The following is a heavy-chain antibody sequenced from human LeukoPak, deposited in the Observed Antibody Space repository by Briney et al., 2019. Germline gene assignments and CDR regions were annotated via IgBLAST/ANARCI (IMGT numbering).Heavy chain of an antibody. J-gene: IGHJ4*02. CDR1: GGSFSGYY. CDR3: TRESGAFSPFGF. CDR2: INHSGST. D-gene: IGHD1-26*01. V-gene: IGHV4-34*01. Sequence: PSETLSLTCAVYGGSFSGYYWSWIRQPPGKGLEWIGEINHSGSTNYNPSLESRVSMSIDTSKNQMSLKLTSVTAADTAIYFCTRESGAFSPFGFWGQGTLVTVSS.